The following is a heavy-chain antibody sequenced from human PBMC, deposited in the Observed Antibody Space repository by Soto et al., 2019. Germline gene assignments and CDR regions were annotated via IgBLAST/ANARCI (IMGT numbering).Heavy chain of an antibody. Sequence: SETLSLTCTVSGGSISSGGYYWSWIRQHPGKGLEWIGYIYYTGSTYYNPSLKSRVTISVDTSKNQFSLKLSSVTAADTAVYYCARYDVDTAIVNDYCGQVTLVTFSS. J-gene: IGHJ4*02. CDR3: ARYDVDTAIVNDY. V-gene: IGHV4-31*03. D-gene: IGHD5-18*01. CDR2: IYYTGST. CDR1: GGSISSGGYY.